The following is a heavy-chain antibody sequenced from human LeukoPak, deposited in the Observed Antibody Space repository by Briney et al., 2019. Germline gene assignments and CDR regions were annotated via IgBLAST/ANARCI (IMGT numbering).Heavy chain of an antibody. J-gene: IGHJ4*02. CDR2: ISPYNDNT. D-gene: IGHD3-10*01. V-gene: IGHV1-18*01. CDR3: ARHFYGSGTYYHFDY. Sequence: GASVNVSCKASGYSFPSYGISWVRQAPGQGPEWMGWISPYNDNTNYAQKLQGRATLTTDTSTSTAYMELRSLRSDDTAVYYCARHFYGSGTYYHFDYWGQGTLVTVSS. CDR1: GYSFPSYG.